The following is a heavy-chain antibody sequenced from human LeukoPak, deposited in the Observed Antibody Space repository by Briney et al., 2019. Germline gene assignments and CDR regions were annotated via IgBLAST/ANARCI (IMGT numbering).Heavy chain of an antibody. Sequence: ASVKVSCKASGGTFSSYAISWVRQAPGQGLEWMGGIIPIFGTANYAQKFQGRVTITADESTSTAYMELSSLRSEDTAVYYCARNGFSGPEGLGYYFDYWGQGTLVTVSS. V-gene: IGHV1-69*13. D-gene: IGHD3-10*01. CDR3: ARNGFSGPEGLGYYFDY. J-gene: IGHJ4*02. CDR2: IIPIFGTA. CDR1: GGTFSSYA.